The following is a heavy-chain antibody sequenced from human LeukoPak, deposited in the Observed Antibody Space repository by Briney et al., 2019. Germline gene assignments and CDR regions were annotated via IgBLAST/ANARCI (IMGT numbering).Heavy chain of an antibody. Sequence: GGSLRLSCAASGFTFDDYAMHWVRQAPGKGLEWVSGISWNSGSIGYADSVKGRFTISRDNDKNSLYLQMNSLRAEDTAVYYCAKSRGSGLFDYWGQGTLVTVAS. D-gene: IGHD3-10*01. CDR2: ISWNSGSI. CDR1: GFTFDDYA. V-gene: IGHV3-9*01. J-gene: IGHJ4*02. CDR3: AKSRGSGLFDY.